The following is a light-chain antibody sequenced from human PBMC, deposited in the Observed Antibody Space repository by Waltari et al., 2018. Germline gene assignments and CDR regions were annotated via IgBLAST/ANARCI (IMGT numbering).Light chain of an antibody. CDR2: GAS. J-gene: IGKJ1*01. V-gene: IGKV3-15*01. Sequence: IVMTQSPATVSVSPGESATLSCRASQSISSNLAWYQKKPGQAPRLLIYGASTRATGIPARFTGSGSGTEFTLTISSLQSEDFAFYYCHQYNKWPPATFGQGTDVEMK. CDR3: HQYNKWPPAT. CDR1: QSISSN.